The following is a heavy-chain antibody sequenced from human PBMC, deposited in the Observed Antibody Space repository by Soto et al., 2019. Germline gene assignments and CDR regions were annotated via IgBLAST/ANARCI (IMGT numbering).Heavy chain of an antibody. Sequence: QVQLVQSGAEVKKPGSSVKVSCKASGGTFSSYAISWVRRAPGQGLEWMGGIIPIFGTANYAQKFQGRVTITADKSTSTAYMELSSLRSEDTAVYYCARDQAAAEDYYYGMDVWGQGTTVTVSS. CDR3: ARDQAAAEDYYYGMDV. CDR2: IIPIFGTA. D-gene: IGHD6-13*01. J-gene: IGHJ6*02. V-gene: IGHV1-69*06. CDR1: GGTFSSYA.